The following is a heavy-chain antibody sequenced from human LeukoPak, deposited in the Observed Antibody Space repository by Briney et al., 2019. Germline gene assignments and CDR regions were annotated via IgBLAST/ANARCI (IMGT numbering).Heavy chain of an antibody. D-gene: IGHD6-19*01. CDR3: ARVGGHSSGWYQGFDP. J-gene: IGHJ5*02. Sequence: GGSPRLSCAAPGFTFSSYWMTWVREAPGRGLEWVANINQDGSEIFYVDSVKGRFTISRDNAKNSLYLQMNSLRAEDTAVYYCARVGGHSSGWYQGFDPWGQGTLVTVSS. CDR2: INQDGSEI. CDR1: GFTFSSYW. V-gene: IGHV3-7*03.